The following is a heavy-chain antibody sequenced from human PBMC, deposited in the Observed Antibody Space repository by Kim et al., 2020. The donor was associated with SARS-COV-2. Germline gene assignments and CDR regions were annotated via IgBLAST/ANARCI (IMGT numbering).Heavy chain of an antibody. D-gene: IGHD3-3*01. CDR3: AGTDFWSGHTTLGYMAV. CDR2: IKEDGREK. V-gene: IGHV3-7*01. Sequence: GGSLRLSCAASGFSFSSYWMTWVRQAPGKGLEWVANIKEDGREKYYVDAVKGRFTISRANAKNSLYLQMNSLRAEDTAVYYCAGTDFWSGHTTLGYMAVWGKGTTVTVSS. CDR1: GFSFSSYW. J-gene: IGHJ6*03.